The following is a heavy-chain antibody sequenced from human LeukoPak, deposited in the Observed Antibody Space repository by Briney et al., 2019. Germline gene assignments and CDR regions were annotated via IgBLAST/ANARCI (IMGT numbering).Heavy chain of an antibody. J-gene: IGHJ4*02. D-gene: IGHD2-15*01. CDR1: GGSISSGDYY. Sequence: PSQTLSLTCTVSGGSISSGDYYWSWIRQPPGKGLKWIGYIYHNGGAHYTPSLKSRVIISVDTSKNQFSLNLSSVTAADTAVYYCARVSCSGGSYYIFDYWGQGTLVTVSS. CDR2: IYHNGGA. V-gene: IGHV4-30-4*01. CDR3: ARVSCSGGSYYIFDY.